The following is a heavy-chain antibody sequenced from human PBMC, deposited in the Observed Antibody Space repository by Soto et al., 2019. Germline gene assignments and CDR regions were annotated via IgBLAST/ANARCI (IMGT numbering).Heavy chain of an antibody. CDR1: GGSITSGGYY. V-gene: IGHV4-31*03. D-gene: IGHD3-16*01. CDR2: MFYSGTT. J-gene: IGHJ4*02. CDR3: ARGAYSRGRTFDY. Sequence: QVQLQESGPGLVKPSQTLSLTCTVSGGSITSGGYYWSWIRQHPGKGLEWIGHMFYSGTTHYNPSLKSRISIAVGSSQNLLTLELSSVTAADTAVYFCARGAYSRGRTFDYRGQGTLVTVSS.